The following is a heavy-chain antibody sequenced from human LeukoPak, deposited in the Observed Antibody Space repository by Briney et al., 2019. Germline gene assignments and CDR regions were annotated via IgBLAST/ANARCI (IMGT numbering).Heavy chain of an antibody. J-gene: IGHJ4*02. D-gene: IGHD1-26*01. CDR3: ARGQSHHWELLMY. Sequence: SQTLSLTCTVSGGSISSGGYYWSWLRQHPGKGLEWIGYIYYSGSTYYNPSLKSRVTISVDTSKNQFSLKLSSVTAADTAVYYCARGQSHHWELLMYWGQGTLVTVSS. CDR2: IYYSGST. CDR1: GGSISSGGYY. V-gene: IGHV4-31*03.